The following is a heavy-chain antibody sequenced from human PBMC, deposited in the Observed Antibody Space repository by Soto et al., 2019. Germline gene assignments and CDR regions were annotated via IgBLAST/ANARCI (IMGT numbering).Heavy chain of an antibody. CDR3: ARSPRPVDGKWFFDY. V-gene: IGHV4-4*02. CDR2: ILHTGHT. J-gene: IGHJ4*02. Sequence: QVQLQESGPGLVEPSGTLSLTCGVSGDSFSSSNWWTWIRQPPGKGLEWIGDILHTGHTDYSPSLRSRITISIDTSKKEFSLHLTSVTATDTAVYYCARSPRPVDGKWFFDYWGPGALVTVSS. D-gene: IGHD3-22*01. CDR1: GDSFSSSNW.